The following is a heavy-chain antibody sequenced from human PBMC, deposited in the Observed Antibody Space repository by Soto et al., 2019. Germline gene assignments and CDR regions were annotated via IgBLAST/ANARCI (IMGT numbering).Heavy chain of an antibody. J-gene: IGHJ5*02. CDR1: GFSLSTSGIC. Sequence: SGPTLVNPTQPLTLTCTFSGFSLSTSGICVSWIRQPPGKALEWLALIDWDDDKYYSTSLKTRLTISKDTSKNQVVLTMTNMDPVDTATYYCARIKAYYDFWSGYPAYNWFDPWGQGTLVTVSS. V-gene: IGHV2-70*01. CDR3: ARIKAYYDFWSGYPAYNWFDP. CDR2: IDWDDDK. D-gene: IGHD3-3*01.